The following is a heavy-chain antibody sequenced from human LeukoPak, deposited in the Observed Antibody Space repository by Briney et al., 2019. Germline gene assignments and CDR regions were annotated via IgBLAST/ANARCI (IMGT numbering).Heavy chain of an antibody. J-gene: IGHJ4*02. V-gene: IGHV3-9*01. CDR2: ISWNSGSI. CDR1: GFTFDDYA. Sequence: GRSLRLSCAASGFTFDDYAMHWVRQAPGKGLEWVSGISWNSGSIGYADSVKGRFTISRDNAKNSLYLQMNSLRAEDTALYYCAKCGSGSYINYWGQGTLVTVSS. CDR3: AKCGSGSYINY. D-gene: IGHD3-10*01.